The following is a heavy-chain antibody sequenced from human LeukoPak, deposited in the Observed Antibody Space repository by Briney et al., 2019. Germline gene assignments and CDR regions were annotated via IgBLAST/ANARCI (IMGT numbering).Heavy chain of an antibody. CDR1: GNSFSGYY. J-gene: IGHJ4*02. CDR3: ARGDEWELAVDF. CDR2: IKPNGGDT. Sequence: VASVKVSCKASGNSFSGYYINWVRQAPGQGLEWMGWIKPNGGDTNYPQKFRARITMTRDTSISTVYMELKSLTSDDTAVYYCARGDEWELAVDFWGQGTLVTVSS. D-gene: IGHD1-26*01. V-gene: IGHV1-2*02.